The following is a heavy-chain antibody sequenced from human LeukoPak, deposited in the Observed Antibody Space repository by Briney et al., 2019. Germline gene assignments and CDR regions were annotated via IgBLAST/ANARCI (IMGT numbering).Heavy chain of an antibody. Sequence: SETLSLTCTVSGGSISSSSYYWGWIRQPPGKGLEWIGSIYYSGSTYYNPSLKSRVTISVDTSKNQFSLKLSSVTAADTAVYYCAACHLYYYYMDVWGKGTTVTVSS. CDR2: IYYSGST. CDR1: GGSISSSSYY. CDR3: AACHLYYYYMDV. J-gene: IGHJ6*03. V-gene: IGHV4-39*01.